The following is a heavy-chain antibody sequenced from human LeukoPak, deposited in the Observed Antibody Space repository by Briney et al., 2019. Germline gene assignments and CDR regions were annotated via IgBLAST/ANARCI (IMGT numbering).Heavy chain of an antibody. CDR2: INLSGST. CDR3: ARGRGKYYYMDV. CDR1: GWTFSGYY. D-gene: IGHD5-12*01. V-gene: IGHV4-34*01. Sequence: SETLSLTCAVYGWTFSGYYRSWLRQPPGKGLEWIGEINLSGSTNYIPYLKSRVTISVDTSKNQFSLKLSSVTAADTAVYYCARGRGKYYYMDVWGKGTTVTVSS. J-gene: IGHJ6*03.